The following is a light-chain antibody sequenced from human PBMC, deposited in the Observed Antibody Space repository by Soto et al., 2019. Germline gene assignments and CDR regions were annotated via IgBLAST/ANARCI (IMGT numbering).Light chain of an antibody. J-gene: IGKJ2*01. CDR2: DAS. V-gene: IGKV3-11*01. CDR1: QSVGTF. Sequence: TQSPSSLSASVGDRVTLSCRASQSVGTFLAWYQQKPGQAPRLIIYDASNRATGIPARFSGTGSGTDFALTISSVEPEDFAVYYCQHRTNWPRTFGQGTKLDIK. CDR3: QHRTNWPRT.